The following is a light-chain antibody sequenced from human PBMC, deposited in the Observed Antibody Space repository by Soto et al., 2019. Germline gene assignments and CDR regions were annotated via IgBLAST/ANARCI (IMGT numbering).Light chain of an antibody. CDR3: QQYNNWPSWT. Sequence: EIVLTQSPGTLSLSPGERATLSCRASQSVSRSYLACYQQKPGQAPRLLIYGASTRATGIPARFSGSGSGTGFTLTISSLQSEDFAVYYCQQYNNWPSWTFGQGTKVDIK. V-gene: IGKV3-15*01. CDR1: QSVSRSY. J-gene: IGKJ1*01. CDR2: GAS.